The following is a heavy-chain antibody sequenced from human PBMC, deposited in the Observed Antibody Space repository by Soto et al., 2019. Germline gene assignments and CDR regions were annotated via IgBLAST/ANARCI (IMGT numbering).Heavy chain of an antibody. V-gene: IGHV3-30-3*01. J-gene: IGHJ6*02. CDR2: ISYDGSNK. CDR1: GFTFSSYA. Sequence: GGSLRLSCAASGFTFSSYAMHWVRQAPGKGLEWVAVISYDGSNKYYADSVKGRFTISRDNSKNTLYLQMNSLRAEDTAVYYCARGGYCSSTSCYARGMDVWGQGTTVTVSS. CDR3: ARGGYCSSTSCYARGMDV. D-gene: IGHD2-2*01.